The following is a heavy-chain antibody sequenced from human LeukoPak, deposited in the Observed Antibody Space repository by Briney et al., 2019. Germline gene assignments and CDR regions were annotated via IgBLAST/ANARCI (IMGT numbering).Heavy chain of an antibody. CDR3: AKDGSGLTYYFDY. Sequence: GRSLRLSCAASGFTFSSNGIHWVRQAPGKGLEGVAVISYDGSNKYYADSVKGRFTISRDNSKNTLYLQMNSLRVEDTAVYYCAKDGSGLTYYFDYWGQGTLVTVSA. J-gene: IGHJ4*02. CDR1: GFTFSSNG. CDR2: ISYDGSNK. D-gene: IGHD6-19*01. V-gene: IGHV3-30*18.